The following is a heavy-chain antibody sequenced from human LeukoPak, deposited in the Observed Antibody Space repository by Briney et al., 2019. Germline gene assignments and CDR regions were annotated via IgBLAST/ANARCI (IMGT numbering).Heavy chain of an antibody. V-gene: IGHV3-33*01. CDR1: GFTFGSYG. J-gene: IGHJ4*02. CDR2: IWYDGSNK. Sequence: GGSLRLSCAASGFTFGSYGMHWVRQAPGKGLEWVAVIWYDGSNKYYADSVKGRFTISRDNSKNTLYLQMNSLRAEDTAVYYCARDPRDGYSYVPTVDYWGQGTLVTVSS. D-gene: IGHD5-18*01. CDR3: ARDPRDGYSYVPTVDY.